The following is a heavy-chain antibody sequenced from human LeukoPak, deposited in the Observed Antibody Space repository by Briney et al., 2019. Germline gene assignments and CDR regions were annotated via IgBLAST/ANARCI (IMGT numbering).Heavy chain of an antibody. V-gene: IGHV1-69*13. CDR1: GGTFSSYA. J-gene: IGHJ5*02. CDR3: ARALVQHTQQLVLNWFDP. Sequence: SVKVSCKASGGTFSSYAISWVRQAPGQGLEWMGGIIPIFGTANYAQKFQGRVTITADESTSTAYMELSSLRSEDTAVYYCARALVQHTQQLVLNWFDPWGQGTLVTVSS. D-gene: IGHD6-13*01. CDR2: IIPIFGTA.